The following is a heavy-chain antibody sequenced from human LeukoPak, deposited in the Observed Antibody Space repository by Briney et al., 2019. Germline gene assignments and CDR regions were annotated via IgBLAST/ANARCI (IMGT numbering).Heavy chain of an antibody. V-gene: IGHV4-59*01. CDR1: GGSISSYY. CDR2: IYYSGST. D-gene: IGHD4-17*01. J-gene: IGHJ2*01. CDR3: ARQTTVTTKGWYFDL. Sequence: PSETLSLTCTVSGGSISSYYWSWIRQPPGKGLEWIGYIYYSGSTNYNPSLKSRVTISVDTSKNQFSLKLSSVTAADTAVYYCARQTTVTTKGWYFDLWGRGTLVTVSS.